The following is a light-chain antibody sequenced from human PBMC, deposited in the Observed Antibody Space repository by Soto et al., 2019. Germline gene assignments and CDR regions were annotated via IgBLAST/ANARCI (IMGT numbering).Light chain of an antibody. J-gene: IGKJ1*01. CDR1: QSISSW. CDR2: DAS. CDR3: QQYNSFSCT. Sequence: VQMTQSTSTLSASVGDRVTITCRASQSISSWLAWYQQKPGKAPKLLIYDASSLESGVPPRFSGSGSGTEFTLTISSLQPDDFATYYCQQYNSFSCTFGQGTKVDIK. V-gene: IGKV1-5*01.